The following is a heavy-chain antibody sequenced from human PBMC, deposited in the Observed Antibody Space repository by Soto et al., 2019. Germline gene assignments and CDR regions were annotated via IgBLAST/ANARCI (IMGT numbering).Heavy chain of an antibody. CDR1: GYTFTSYY. Sequence: ASVKVSCKASGYTFTSYYMHWVRQAPGQGLEWMGIINPSGGNTSYAQKFQGRVTMTRDTSTSTVYMELSSLRSEDTAVYYCARDPSRFLEWLSYFDYWGQGTLVTVSS. CDR2: INPSGGNT. CDR3: ARDPSRFLEWLSYFDY. J-gene: IGHJ4*02. V-gene: IGHV1-46*01. D-gene: IGHD3-3*01.